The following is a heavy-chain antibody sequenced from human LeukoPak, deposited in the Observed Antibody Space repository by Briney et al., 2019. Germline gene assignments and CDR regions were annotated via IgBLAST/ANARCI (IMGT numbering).Heavy chain of an antibody. V-gene: IGHV4-39*07. J-gene: IGHJ4*02. Sequence: SETLSLTCTVSGGSISSYYWGWIRQPPGKGLEWIGSIYYSGSTYYNPSLKSRVTISVDTSKNQFSLKLSSVTAADTAVYYCARDLEYSSSAIDYWGQGTLVTVSS. CDR2: IYYSGST. D-gene: IGHD6-6*01. CDR3: ARDLEYSSSAIDY. CDR1: GGSISSYY.